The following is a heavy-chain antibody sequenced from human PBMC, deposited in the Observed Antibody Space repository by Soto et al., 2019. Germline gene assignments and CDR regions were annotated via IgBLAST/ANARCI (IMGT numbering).Heavy chain of an antibody. CDR3: AHIVVAGLGYYFDY. CDR2: IYWDDDK. J-gene: IGHJ4*02. V-gene: IGHV2-5*02. CDR1: GFSLSSTRMA. Sequence: QITLKESGPPLVKPTQTLTLTCTFSGFSLSSTRMAVGWIRQPPGKALEWLALIYWDDDKRYSPFLKSRLTITKDTSTSQVVLTMSNMDPVDTARYYCAHIVVAGLGYYFDYWGQGTLVTVSS. D-gene: IGHD6-19*01.